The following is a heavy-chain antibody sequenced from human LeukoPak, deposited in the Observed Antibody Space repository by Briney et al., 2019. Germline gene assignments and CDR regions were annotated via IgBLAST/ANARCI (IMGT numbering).Heavy chain of an antibody. CDR3: ARENGSGRPFDY. V-gene: IGHV3-74*01. Sequence: GGSLRLSCAASGFTFSTYWIHWVRQAPGKGLVWVSRVNTDGGSSNYADSVKGRFTVSRNNAKNTLYLQMNSLRAEDTAVYYCARENGSGRPFDYWGQGTLVTVSS. J-gene: IGHJ4*02. D-gene: IGHD3-10*01. CDR1: GFTFSTYW. CDR2: VNTDGGSS.